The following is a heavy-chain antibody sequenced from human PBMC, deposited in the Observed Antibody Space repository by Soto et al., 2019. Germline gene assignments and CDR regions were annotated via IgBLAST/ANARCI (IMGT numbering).Heavy chain of an antibody. V-gene: IGHV3-23*01. CDR2: ISGTGGST. J-gene: IGHJ6*03. CDR3: AKSSGNRTAAVNYYHYMDV. D-gene: IGHD6-13*01. CDR1: GFTFSNYA. Sequence: PGGSLRLPCAASGFTFSNYAMSWVRQAPGKGLEWVSAISGTGGSTYYADSVKGRFTISRGNSKNTLYLQMNSLRAEDTAVYYCAKSSGNRTAAVNYYHYMDVWGKGTTVTVSS.